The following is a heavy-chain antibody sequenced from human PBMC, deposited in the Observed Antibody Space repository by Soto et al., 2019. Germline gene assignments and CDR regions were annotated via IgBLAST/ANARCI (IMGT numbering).Heavy chain of an antibody. J-gene: IGHJ2*01. CDR2: IYYSGST. CDR1: GGSISSGGYY. V-gene: IGHV4-31*03. D-gene: IGHD3-9*01. Sequence: QVQLQESGPGLVKPSQTLSLTCTVSGGSISSGGYYWSWIRQHPGKGLEWIGYIYYSGSTYYNPSLKSRVTISXATXKXLFSLKLSSVTAADTAVYYCAREGADILTGYWYYDLWGRGTLVTVSS. CDR3: AREGADILTGYWYYDL.